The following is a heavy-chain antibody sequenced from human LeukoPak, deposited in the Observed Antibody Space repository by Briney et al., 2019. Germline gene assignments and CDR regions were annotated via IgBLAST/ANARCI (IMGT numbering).Heavy chain of an antibody. CDR2: INKDGSEK. D-gene: IGHD2-8*02. J-gene: IGHJ1*01. V-gene: IGHV3-7*01. CDR1: GFTLSSYW. CDR3: ARELVVGPAEYFQN. Sequence: GGPLRLSCAASGFTLSSYWMRWLRQSPGRGVVGVANINKDGSEKYYMDSVRGRFTISRDNAKNSLSLQMNSLRVEDTAVYYCARELVVGPAEYFQNWGQGTLVTVSS.